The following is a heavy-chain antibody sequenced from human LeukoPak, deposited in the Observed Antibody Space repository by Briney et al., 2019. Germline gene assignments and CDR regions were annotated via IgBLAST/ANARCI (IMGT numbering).Heavy chain of an antibody. D-gene: IGHD5-24*01. V-gene: IGHV3-11*06. Sequence: GGSLRLSCVASGFTFRDYYMSWIRRAPGKGLEWVSYISSSSSYIDYADSVKGRFTISRDNAKNSLHLQMNSLRAEDTAVYYCARAGDGSMGAFDIWGQGTMVTVSS. CDR3: ARAGDGSMGAFDI. CDR1: GFTFRDYY. J-gene: IGHJ3*02. CDR2: ISSSSSYI.